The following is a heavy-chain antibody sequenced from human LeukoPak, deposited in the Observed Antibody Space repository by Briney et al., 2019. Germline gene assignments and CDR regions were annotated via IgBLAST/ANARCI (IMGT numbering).Heavy chain of an antibody. CDR1: GFAFSDFW. CDR3: ARVRRDGYYFDS. Sequence: GGSLRLSCAASGFAFSDFWMSWVRQAPGKGLEWVSSISSDSTYTSYADSVKGRFTISGDNAKNSMYLQMDSLRAEDTAVYYCARVRRDGYYFDSWGQGTLVTVSS. V-gene: IGHV3-21*01. D-gene: IGHD5-24*01. CDR2: ISSDSTYT. J-gene: IGHJ4*02.